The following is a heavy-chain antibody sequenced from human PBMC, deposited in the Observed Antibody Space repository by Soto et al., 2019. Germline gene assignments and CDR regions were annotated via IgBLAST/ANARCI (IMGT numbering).Heavy chain of an antibody. Sequence: QVQLQESGPGLVKPSQTLSLTCTVSGGFISSGDYYWNWIRQLPGKGLEWIGYIEHSGSSFYSPSLKGRVALALDTSKNQFSLKLNSVTAADTAVYYCAREVVPATVDFYYYYIDFWGKGTTVTVSS. CDR3: AREVVPATVDFYYYYIDF. J-gene: IGHJ6*03. CDR1: GGFISSGDYY. V-gene: IGHV4-31*03. D-gene: IGHD2-2*01. CDR2: IEHSGSS.